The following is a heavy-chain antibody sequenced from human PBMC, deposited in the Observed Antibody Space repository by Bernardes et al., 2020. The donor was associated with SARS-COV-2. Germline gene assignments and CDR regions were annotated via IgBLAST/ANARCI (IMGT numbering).Heavy chain of an antibody. CDR1: GFTFSSYE. CDR2: ISSSGSTI. D-gene: IGHD3-3*01. J-gene: IGHJ6*02. CDR3: ARDRLGITIFGGVYYYGMDV. V-gene: IGHV3-48*03. Sequence: GVLRLSCAASGFTFSSYEMNWVRQAPGKGLEWVSYISSSGSTIYYAESVKGRFTISRDNAKNSLYLQMNSLRAEDTAVYYCARDRLGITIFGGVYYYGMDVWGQGTTVTVSS.